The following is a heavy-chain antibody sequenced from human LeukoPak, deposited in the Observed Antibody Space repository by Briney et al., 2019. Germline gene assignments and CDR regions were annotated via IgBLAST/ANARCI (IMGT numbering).Heavy chain of an antibody. D-gene: IGHD2-21*02. Sequence: SETLSLTCAVYGGSFSGYYWSWIRQPPGKGLEWVGEINHSGSTNYNPSLKSRVTISVDTSKNQSSLKLSSVTAADTVVYYCARVYCGGDCSTFQHWGQGTLVTVSS. CDR3: ARVYCGGDCSTFQH. V-gene: IGHV4-34*01. J-gene: IGHJ1*01. CDR2: INHSGST. CDR1: GGSFSGYY.